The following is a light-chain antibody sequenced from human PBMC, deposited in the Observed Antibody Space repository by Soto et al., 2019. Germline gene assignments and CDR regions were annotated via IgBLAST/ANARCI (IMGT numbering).Light chain of an antibody. J-gene: IGKJ1*01. Sequence: EIVLTQSPGTLSSSPGERATLSCRASQSIDNRYFAWYQQKPGQAPRLLIYATSSRATGIPDRFGGSGSGTDFTLTINRLEPEDFAVYYCQQYFASSWTCGQGTKVDIK. V-gene: IGKV3-20*01. CDR3: QQYFASSWT. CDR2: ATS. CDR1: QSIDNRY.